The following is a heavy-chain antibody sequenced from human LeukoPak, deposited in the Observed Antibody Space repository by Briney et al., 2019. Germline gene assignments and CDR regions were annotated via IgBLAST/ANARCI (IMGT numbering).Heavy chain of an antibody. V-gene: IGHV3-64*01. Sequence: PGGSLRLSCAASRFTFSSYAMHWVRQAPGKGREYVSAISSNGGSTYYANSVKGRFTISRDNSKSTLYLQMGSLRAGAMAVYYCARVYCISTSCPYYFDYWGQGTLVTVSS. CDR3: ARVYCISTSCPYYFDY. J-gene: IGHJ4*02. D-gene: IGHD2-2*01. CDR1: RFTFSSYA. CDR2: ISSNGGST.